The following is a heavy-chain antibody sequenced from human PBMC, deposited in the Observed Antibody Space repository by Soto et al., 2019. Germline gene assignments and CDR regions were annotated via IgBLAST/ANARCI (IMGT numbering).Heavy chain of an antibody. Sequence: GSLRLTCSASGFTFGSYAMSWVRQVPGKGLEWISGITDRGETFYADSVKGRFSISRDNSKNTLFLQMKPLRAEDTAVYYCEKGTSTLYDSSGPPHWGQGTLVTVSS. CDR3: EKGTSTLYDSSGPPH. J-gene: IGHJ4*02. V-gene: IGHV3-23*01. D-gene: IGHD3-22*01. CDR2: ITDRGET. CDR1: GFTFGSYA.